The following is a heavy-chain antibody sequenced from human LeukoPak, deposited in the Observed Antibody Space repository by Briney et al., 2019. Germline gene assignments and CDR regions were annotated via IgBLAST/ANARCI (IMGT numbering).Heavy chain of an antibody. J-gene: IGHJ4*02. D-gene: IGHD3-22*01. V-gene: IGHV4-39*01. CDR1: GGSISSSSYY. CDR3: ARQPKTYYDSSGSQYFDY. Sequence: SETLSLTCTVSGGSISSSSYYWGWIRQPPGKGLEWIGSIYYSGSTYYNPSLKSRVTISVDTSKNQFSLKLSSVTAADTAVYYCARQPKTYYDSSGSQYFDYWAREPWSPSPQ. CDR2: IYYSGST.